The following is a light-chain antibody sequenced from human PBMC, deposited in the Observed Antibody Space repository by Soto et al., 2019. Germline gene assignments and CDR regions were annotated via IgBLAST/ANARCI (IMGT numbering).Light chain of an antibody. CDR2: KAS. CDR1: QSISSW. CDR3: QQYITYPHT. V-gene: IGKV1-5*03. J-gene: IGKJ2*01. Sequence: DIQMTQSPSTLSASVGDRVTITCRASQSISSWLAWYQQKPGKAPKLLIYKASSLESGVPSWFSGSGSGTDFTLTISSLQPDDFATYYCQQYITYPHTFGQGTKVEIK.